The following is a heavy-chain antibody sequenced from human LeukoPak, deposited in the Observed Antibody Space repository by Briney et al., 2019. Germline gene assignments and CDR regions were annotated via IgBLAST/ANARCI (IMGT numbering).Heavy chain of an antibody. CDR3: HGSSPNYYYYMDV. D-gene: IGHD6-6*01. CDR2: IYQSGST. J-gene: IGHJ6*03. CDR1: GGSINNGVYY. V-gene: IGHV4-30-2*01. Sequence: PSETLSLTCSVSGGSINNGVYYWSWIRQPPGKGLECIGYIYQSGSTYYNPSLKSRVTISIDRSKNQFSLNLTSVTAADTAVYYCHGSSPNYYYYMDVWGNGTTVTVSS.